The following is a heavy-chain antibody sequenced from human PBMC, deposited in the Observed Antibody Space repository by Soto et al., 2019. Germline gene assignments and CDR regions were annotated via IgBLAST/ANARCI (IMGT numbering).Heavy chain of an antibody. CDR3: ARVRDWFDP. CDR2: IDHSGYT. Sequence: SETLSLTCAVSGGSISSTHSWSWVRQPPGKGLEWIAEIDHSGYTNYDPSLKSRVTISVDTSKNQFSLRLTSVTAADTAVYYCARVRDWFDPWGQGTLVTVSS. D-gene: IGHD3-3*01. V-gene: IGHV4-4*02. CDR1: GGSISSTHS. J-gene: IGHJ5*02.